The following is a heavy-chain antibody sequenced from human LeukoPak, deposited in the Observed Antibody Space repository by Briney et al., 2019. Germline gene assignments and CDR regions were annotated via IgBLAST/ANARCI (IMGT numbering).Heavy chain of an antibody. CDR2: ISSAGTT. J-gene: IGHJ3*02. CDR3: ARNILFAFDI. D-gene: IGHD2/OR15-2a*01. CDR1: GFTVSSSY. V-gene: IGHV3-53*01. Sequence: GGSLRLSCAASGFTVSSSYMSWVRQAPGKGLEWVSIISSAGTTYYADSVKGRFTISRDNSKNTLYLQVNSLRAEDTAMYYCARNILFAFDIWGQGTMVTVSS.